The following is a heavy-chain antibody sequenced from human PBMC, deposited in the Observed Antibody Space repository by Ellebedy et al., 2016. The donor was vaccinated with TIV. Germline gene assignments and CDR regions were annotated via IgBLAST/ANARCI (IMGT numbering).Heavy chain of an antibody. J-gene: IGHJ4*02. D-gene: IGHD3-22*01. V-gene: IGHV3-30*02. CDR1: GFRFSDYG. CDR2: IRYNGETQ. CDR3: TRRKGAYDSAAIFAH. Sequence: GESLKISCVGSGFRFSDYGMHWVRQAPGRGLDWVASIRYNGETQDYADSVKGRFTISKDNSKNTLYLQMNGLRRDDSGVYYCTRRKGAYDSAAIFAHWGQGTLLTVSS.